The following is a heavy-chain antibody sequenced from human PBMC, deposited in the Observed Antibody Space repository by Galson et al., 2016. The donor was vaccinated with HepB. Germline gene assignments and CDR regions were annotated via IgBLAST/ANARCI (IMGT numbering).Heavy chain of an antibody. J-gene: IGHJ4*02. V-gene: IGHV3-72*01. CDR1: GFTFSDHY. Sequence: SLRLSCAASGFTFSDHYMDWVRQAPGKGLEWVGRTRNKANSYTTEYAASVKGRFTISRDDSNNSLYLQMNSLKTEDTAVYYCATVRYCRGGSCYWGGYWGQGTLVTVSS. CDR2: TRNKANSYTT. CDR3: ATVRYCRGGSCYWGGY. D-gene: IGHD2-15*01.